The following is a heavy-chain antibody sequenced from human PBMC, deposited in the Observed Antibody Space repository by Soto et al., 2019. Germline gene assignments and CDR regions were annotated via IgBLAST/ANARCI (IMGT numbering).Heavy chain of an antibody. CDR3: ARVGYSYGKWVFDY. CDR1: GFTFSSYW. V-gene: IGHV3-7*05. Sequence: GGSLRLACAASGFTFSSYWMSWVRQAPGKGLEWVANIKQDGSEKYYVDSVKGRFTISRDNAKNSLYLQMNSLRAEDTAVYYCARVGYSYGKWVFDYWGQGTLVTV. CDR2: IKQDGSEK. J-gene: IGHJ4*02. D-gene: IGHD5-18*01.